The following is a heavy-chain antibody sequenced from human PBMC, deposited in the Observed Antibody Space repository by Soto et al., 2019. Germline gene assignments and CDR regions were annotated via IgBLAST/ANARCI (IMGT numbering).Heavy chain of an antibody. Sequence: PGGSLRLSCAASGFTFSDYYMSWIRQAPGKGLEWVSYISSGGTTIYYADSVKGRFTISRDDAKNSLFLQINSLRPEDTAVYFCATKGGGYYFQFDPWGQGTLVTVSS. V-gene: IGHV3-11*01. CDR2: ISSGGTTI. D-gene: IGHD3-22*01. CDR1: GFTFSDYY. CDR3: ATKGGGYYFQFDP. J-gene: IGHJ5*02.